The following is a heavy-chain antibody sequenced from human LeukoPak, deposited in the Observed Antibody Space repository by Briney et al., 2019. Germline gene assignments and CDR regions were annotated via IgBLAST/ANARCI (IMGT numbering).Heavy chain of an antibody. Sequence: MPSETLSLTCAVYGGSFSGYYWSWTRQPPGKGLEWIGEINHSGSTNYNPSLKSRVTISVDTSKNQFSLKLSSVTAADTAVYYCERALHGRLLSPSYYYYYYMDVWGKGTTVTVSS. V-gene: IGHV4-34*01. J-gene: IGHJ6*03. CDR2: INHSGST. CDR3: ERALHGRLLSPSYYYYYYMDV. D-gene: IGHD3-3*01. CDR1: GGSFSGYY.